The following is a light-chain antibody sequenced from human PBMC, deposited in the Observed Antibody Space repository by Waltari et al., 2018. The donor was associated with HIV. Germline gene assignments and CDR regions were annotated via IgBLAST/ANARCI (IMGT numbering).Light chain of an antibody. J-gene: IGKJ2*01. CDR3: QQYNTFPPT. CDR1: QGISNN. CDR2: AAS. Sequence: IQMTQSPSSLSASVGDRVNISCRASQGISNNLAWFQQNPGKAPQSLIYAASSLQSGAPSKFSGRGAGTDFTLSISSLQPADLATYDCQQYNTFPPTFGQGTKVEIK. V-gene: IGKV1-16*02.